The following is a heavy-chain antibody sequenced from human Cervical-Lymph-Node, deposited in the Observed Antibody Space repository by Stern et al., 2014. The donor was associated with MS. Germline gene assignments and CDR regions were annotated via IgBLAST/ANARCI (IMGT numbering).Heavy chain of an antibody. CDR2: VHTSGNT. CDR3: ARATATADVFDY. J-gene: IGHJ4*02. Sequence: QVQLVESGPGLVKPSQTLSLTCTVSGGSISSGNFYWSWIRQPAEKGLEWVGRVHTSGNTNYNPSLSSRVPVSLATSKNQFSLKLSSATAADTAVYYCARATATADVFDYWGQGTLVTVSS. CDR1: GGSISSGNFY. D-gene: IGHD2-21*02. V-gene: IGHV4-61*02.